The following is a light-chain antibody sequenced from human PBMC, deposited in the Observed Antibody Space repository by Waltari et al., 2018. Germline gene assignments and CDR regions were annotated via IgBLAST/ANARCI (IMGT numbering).Light chain of an antibody. CDR2: DVS. J-gene: IGLJ2*01. V-gene: IGLV2-23*02. Sequence: QSALTQPASVSGSPGQSIPISCTGTSSAVGGYHYVSWYQQPPGKAPKLMIYDVSKRPSGVSNRFSGSKSGNTASLTISGLQAEDEADYYCCSYAGSSTLVFGGGTKLTVL. CDR3: CSYAGSSTLV. CDR1: SSAVGGYHY.